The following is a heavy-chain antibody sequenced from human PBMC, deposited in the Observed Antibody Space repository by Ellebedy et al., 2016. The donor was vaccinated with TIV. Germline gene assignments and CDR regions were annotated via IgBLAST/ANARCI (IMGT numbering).Heavy chain of an antibody. CDR1: GFLFGDYA. J-gene: IGHJ4*02. V-gene: IGHV3-23*01. Sequence: GGSLRLXCAASGFLFGDYAMTWVRQAPGKGLEWVSAISSTGGSTYYADSVKGRFTISRDNSKNTLYLQMNSLRAEDTAVYYCAKSLLGGGFDDFWGQGTLVTVSS. CDR2: ISSTGGST. D-gene: IGHD3-16*01. CDR3: AKSLLGGGFDDF.